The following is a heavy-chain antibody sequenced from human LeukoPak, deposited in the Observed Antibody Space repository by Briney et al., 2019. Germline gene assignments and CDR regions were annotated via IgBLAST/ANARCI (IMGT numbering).Heavy chain of an antibody. J-gene: IGHJ4*02. Sequence: SETLSLTCTVSGDYISSYYWSWIRQPPGKGLEWIGYMYYTGSTNHNPSLKSRVTMSVDTSKKQFSLKLSSVTAADTAVYYCARGRGLDYDILTGYIDYWGQGTLVTVSS. CDR2: MYYTGST. D-gene: IGHD3-9*01. V-gene: IGHV4-59*01. CDR3: ARGRGLDYDILTGYIDY. CDR1: GDYISSYY.